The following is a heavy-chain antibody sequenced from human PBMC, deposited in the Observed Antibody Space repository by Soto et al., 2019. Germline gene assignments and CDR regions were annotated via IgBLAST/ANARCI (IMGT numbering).Heavy chain of an antibody. CDR1: GYTFTSYG. J-gene: IGHJ4*01. CDR2: ISAYNGNT. D-gene: IGHD3-9*01. Sequence: ASVKVSCKASGYTFTSYGISWVRQAPGQGLEWMGWISAYNGNTNYAQKLQGRVTMTTDTSTSTAYMELRSLRSDDTAVYYCARDFVFGKGFDWLLTSTISQSDYFDYWGQ. V-gene: IGHV1-18*01. CDR3: ARDFVFGKGFDWLLTSTISQSDYFDY.